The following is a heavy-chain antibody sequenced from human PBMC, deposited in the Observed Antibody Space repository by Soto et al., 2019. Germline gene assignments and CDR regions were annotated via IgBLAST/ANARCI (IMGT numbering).Heavy chain of an antibody. V-gene: IGHV3-13*01. Sequence: PGGSLRLSCAASGFTFSSYDMHWVRQATGKGLEWVSAIGTAGDTYYPGSVKGRFTISRENAKNSLYLQMNSLRAGDTAVYYCARARYYDILTGYFEGAIFAYWGQGTLVTVSS. J-gene: IGHJ4*02. CDR3: ARARYYDILTGYFEGAIFAY. CDR1: GFTFSSYD. CDR2: IGTAGDT. D-gene: IGHD3-9*01.